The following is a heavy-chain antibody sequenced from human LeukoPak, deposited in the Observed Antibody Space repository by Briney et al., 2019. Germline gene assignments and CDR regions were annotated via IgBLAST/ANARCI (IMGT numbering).Heavy chain of an antibody. Sequence: ASVKVSCKASGYTFTSYDINWVRQATGQGLEWMGWMNPNSGNTGYAQKFQGRVTITRNTSISTAYMELSSLRSEDTAVYYCARVLSGSYSYYFDYWGQGTLVTVSS. CDR2: MNPNSGNT. D-gene: IGHD1-26*01. J-gene: IGHJ4*02. CDR3: ARVLSGSYSYYFDY. CDR1: GYTFTSYD. V-gene: IGHV1-8*03.